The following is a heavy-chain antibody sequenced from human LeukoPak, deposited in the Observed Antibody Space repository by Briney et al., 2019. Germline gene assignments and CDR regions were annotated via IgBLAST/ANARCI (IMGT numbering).Heavy chain of an antibody. D-gene: IGHD2-2*01. V-gene: IGHV1-18*04. CDR1: GYTFNANY. Sequence: ASVTVSCKASGYTFNANYLHWVRQAPGQGLEWMGWISAYNGNTNYAQKLQGRVTMTTDTSTSTAYMELRSLRSDDTAVYYCARYCSSTSCHSYYYYYYGMDVWGQGTTVTVSS. CDR2: ISAYNGNT. CDR3: ARYCSSTSCHSYYYYYYGMDV. J-gene: IGHJ6*02.